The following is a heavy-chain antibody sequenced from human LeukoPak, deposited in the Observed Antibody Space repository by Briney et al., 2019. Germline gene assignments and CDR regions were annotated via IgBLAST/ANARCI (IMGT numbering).Heavy chain of an antibody. Sequence: PGGSLRLSCAASGFTLNGYGMSWVRQAPGKGLEWVANINQGGSDTYYVDSVKGRFTISTDNAKNSLYLQMNSLRVEDTAIYYCARDLFSGSYNGEDYWGQGTLVTVSS. V-gene: IGHV3-7*01. D-gene: IGHD3-10*01. CDR1: GFTLNGYG. CDR3: ARDLFSGSYNGEDY. J-gene: IGHJ4*02. CDR2: INQGGSDT.